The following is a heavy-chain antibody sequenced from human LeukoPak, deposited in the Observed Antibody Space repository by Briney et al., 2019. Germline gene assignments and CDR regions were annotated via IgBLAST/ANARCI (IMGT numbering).Heavy chain of an antibody. V-gene: IGHV4-59*01. D-gene: IGHD2-15*01. CDR2: IYYSGST. CDR1: GGSISSYY. J-gene: IGHJ4*02. Sequence: SETLSLTCTVSGGSISSYYWSWIRQPPGKGLEWIGYIYYSGSTNYNPSLKSRVTISVDTSKNQFSLKLTSVTAADTAVYYCARVNPLGYFSGGSCAVSDYWGRGTLVTVSS. CDR3: ARVNPLGYFSGGSCAVSDY.